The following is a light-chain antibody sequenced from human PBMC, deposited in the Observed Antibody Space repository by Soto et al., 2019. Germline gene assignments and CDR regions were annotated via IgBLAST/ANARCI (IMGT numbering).Light chain of an antibody. V-gene: IGLV2-14*01. CDR1: ISDVGGYNY. J-gene: IGLJ1*01. CDR2: EVS. Sequence: QSLLTQAASVSGSSAQSITISCTGTISDVGGYNYVSWYQHHPGKAPKLIIYEVSYRPSGVSNRFSGSKPGNTASLTISGLQADDEADYYCCSYTSTSTPVFGTGTKVTVL. CDR3: CSYTSTSTPV.